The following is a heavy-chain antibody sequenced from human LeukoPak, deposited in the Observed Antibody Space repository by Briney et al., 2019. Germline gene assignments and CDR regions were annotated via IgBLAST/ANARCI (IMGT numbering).Heavy chain of an antibody. CDR2: IYYSGST. Sequence: SETLSLTCTVSGGSISSYYWSWIRQPPGKGLEWVGYIYYSGSTNYNPSLKSRVTISVDTSKTQFSLKLSSVTAADTAVYYCARIVGIAVAGTFWFDPWGQGTLVTVSS. D-gene: IGHD6-19*01. CDR3: ARIVGIAVAGTFWFDP. J-gene: IGHJ5*02. CDR1: GGSISSYY. V-gene: IGHV4-59*08.